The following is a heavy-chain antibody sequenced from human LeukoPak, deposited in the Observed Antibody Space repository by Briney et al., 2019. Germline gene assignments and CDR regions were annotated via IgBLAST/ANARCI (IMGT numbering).Heavy chain of an antibody. CDR3: AKAGSIRFDY. CDR2: ISGNGGGT. J-gene: IGHJ4*02. Sequence: GGSLRLSCVASGFRYSHYGMNWVRQAPGKGLEWVSGISGNGGGTYYADSVKGRFTISRDNSKNTLHLQMNNLRAEDTAVYYCAKAGSIRFDYWGQGTLVTVSS. D-gene: IGHD1-26*01. V-gene: IGHV3-23*01. CDR1: GFRYSHYG.